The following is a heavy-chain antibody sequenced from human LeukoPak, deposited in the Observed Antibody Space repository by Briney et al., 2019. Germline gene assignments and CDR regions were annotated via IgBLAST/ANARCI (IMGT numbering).Heavy chain of an antibody. CDR3: ARGREAAAGTGNWFDP. CDR1: GGTFSSYA. V-gene: IGHV1-69*13. CDR2: IIPIFGTA. Sequence: SVKVSCKASGGTFSSYAISWVRQAPGQGLEWMGGIIPIFGTANCAQKFQGRVTIAADESTSTAYMELSSLRSEDTAVYYCARGREAAAGTGNWFDPWGQGTLVTVSS. J-gene: IGHJ5*02. D-gene: IGHD6-13*01.